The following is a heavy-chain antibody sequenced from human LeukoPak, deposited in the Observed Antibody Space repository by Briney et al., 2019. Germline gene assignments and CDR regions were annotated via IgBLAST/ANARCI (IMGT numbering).Heavy chain of an antibody. J-gene: IGHJ5*02. CDR1: GFTFSSYA. CDR2: ISSNGGST. CDR3: AREVRPYYYDSSGYYHP. V-gene: IGHV3-64*01. Sequence: GGSLRLSCAASGFTFSSYAMHWVRQAPGKGLEYVSAISSNGGSTYYANSVKGRFTISRGNSKNTLYLQMGSLRAEDMAVYYCAREVRPYYYDSSGYYHPWGQGTLVTVSS. D-gene: IGHD3-22*01.